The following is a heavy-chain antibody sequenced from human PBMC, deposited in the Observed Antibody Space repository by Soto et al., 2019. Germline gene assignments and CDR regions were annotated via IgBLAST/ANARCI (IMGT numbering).Heavy chain of an antibody. Sequence: SETLSLTCTVSGGSLNSYYWTWIRQSPGKALESIGYVSSTGSTNYNPSLKSRLTMSLDTSTNEVSLSLTSVTAADAAVYFCARFSPPRKSYDSNPGWFDPWGQGIMVTVSS. CDR3: ARFSPPRKSYDSNPGWFDP. V-gene: IGHV4-59*01. CDR2: VSSTGST. J-gene: IGHJ5*02. CDR1: GGSLNSYY. D-gene: IGHD3-22*01.